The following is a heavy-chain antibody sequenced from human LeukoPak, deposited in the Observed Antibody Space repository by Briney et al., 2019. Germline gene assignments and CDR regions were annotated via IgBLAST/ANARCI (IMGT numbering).Heavy chain of an antibody. CDR2: IYYSGST. J-gene: IGHJ4*02. CDR3: ARWAGPFDY. CDR1: GGSISSSSYY. Sequence: SATLSLTCTVSGGSISSSSYYWGWIRQPPGKGLEWIGSIYYSGSTYYNPSLKSRVTISVDTSKNQFSLKPSSVTAADTAVYYCARWAGPFDYWGQGTLVTVSS. V-gene: IGHV4-39*07.